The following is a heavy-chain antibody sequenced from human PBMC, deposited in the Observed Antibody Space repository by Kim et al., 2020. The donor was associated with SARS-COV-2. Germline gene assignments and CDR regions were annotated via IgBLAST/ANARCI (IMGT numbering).Heavy chain of an antibody. CDR1: GFIVTNYA. D-gene: IGHD2-15*01. CDR2: ISASTT. Sequence: GGSLRLSCAASGFIVTNYAMSWARQAPGKGLEWVSVISASTTYYADSVKGRFTISRDGSKNTLYLQMNSLRAEDTAVYYCAKGGAAIHRGQGTLVTVSS. CDR3: AKGGAAIH. V-gene: IGHV3-23*01. J-gene: IGHJ4*02.